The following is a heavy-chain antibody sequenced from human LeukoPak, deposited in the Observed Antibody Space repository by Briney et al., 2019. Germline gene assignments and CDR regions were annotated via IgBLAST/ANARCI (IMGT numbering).Heavy chain of an antibody. CDR3: ARGYSYGYRIDY. D-gene: IGHD5-18*01. CDR2: INSDGSST. Sequence: GGSLRLTCAASGFTFSSYWMHWVRQAPGKGLVWVSRINSDGSSTSYADSVKGRFTISRDNAKNTLYLQMNSLRAEDTAVYYCARGYSYGYRIDYWGQGTLVTVSS. CDR1: GFTFSSYW. J-gene: IGHJ4*02. V-gene: IGHV3-74*01.